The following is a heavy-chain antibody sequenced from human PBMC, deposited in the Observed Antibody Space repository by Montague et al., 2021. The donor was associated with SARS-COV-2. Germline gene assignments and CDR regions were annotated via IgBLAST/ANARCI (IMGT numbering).Heavy chain of an antibody. CDR1: GGSISSSSYY. CDR2: IYYSGST. J-gene: IGHJ6*02. Sequence: SETLSLTCTVSGGSISSSSYYWGWIRQPPGEGLEWIGSIYYSGSTYYNPSLKSQVTISVDTSKNQFSLKLSSVTAADTAVYYCARVGRQQLVRLSGMDVWGQGTTVTVSS. D-gene: IGHD6-13*01. V-gene: IGHV4-39*07. CDR3: ARVGRQQLVRLSGMDV.